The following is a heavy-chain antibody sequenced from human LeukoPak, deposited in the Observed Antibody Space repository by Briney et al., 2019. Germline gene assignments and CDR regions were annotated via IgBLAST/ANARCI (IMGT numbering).Heavy chain of an antibody. D-gene: IGHD3-22*01. CDR1: GGSISSYY. J-gene: IGHJ4*02. CDR3: ARDPQTPYDSSGYHSDY. CDR2: IYYSGST. V-gene: IGHV4-59*12. Sequence: SETLSLTCTVSGGSISSYYWSWIRQPPGKGLEWIGYIYYSGSTNYNPSLRSRITISVDTSKNQFSLKLSSVTAADTAVYYCARDPQTPYDSSGYHSDYWGQGTLVTVSS.